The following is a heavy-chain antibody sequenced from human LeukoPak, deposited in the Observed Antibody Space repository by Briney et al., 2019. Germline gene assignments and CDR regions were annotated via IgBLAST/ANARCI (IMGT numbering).Heavy chain of an antibody. CDR1: GSTFASYW. V-gene: IGHV5-51*01. Sequence: GESLQISCQGSGSTFASYWIGWVRQMHGKGLEWMGVIYPGDSDTRYSPSFQGQVTISADKSISTAYLQWSGLKASDTAMYYCARYSGAKGDYWGQGTLVTVSS. J-gene: IGHJ4*02. D-gene: IGHD1-26*01. CDR3: ARYSGAKGDY. CDR2: IYPGDSDT.